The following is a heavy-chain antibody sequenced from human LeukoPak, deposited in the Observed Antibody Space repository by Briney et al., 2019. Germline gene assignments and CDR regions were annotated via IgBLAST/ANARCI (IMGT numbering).Heavy chain of an antibody. V-gene: IGHV3-66*01. Sequence: PGGSLRLSCAASGFTVSSNYMSWVRQAPGPGLEWVSVIYSGGSTYYADSVKGRFTVSRDNSKNTLHLQMNSRRAEDTAVYYCATNYGSSLYFDYWGQGTLVTVSS. CDR1: GFTVSSNY. CDR2: IYSGGST. D-gene: IGHD3-10*01. CDR3: ATNYGSSLYFDY. J-gene: IGHJ4*02.